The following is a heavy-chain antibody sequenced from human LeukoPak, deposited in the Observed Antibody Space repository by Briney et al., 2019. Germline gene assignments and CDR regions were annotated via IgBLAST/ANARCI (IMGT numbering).Heavy chain of an antibody. CDR1: AGSISSSY. CDR2: IYYSGST. CDR3: ARQGPLTTAVTTRTNPFDY. D-gene: IGHD4-11*01. J-gene: IGHJ4*02. V-gene: IGHV4-59*08. Sequence: SETLSLTCTVSAGSISSSYWSWIRQPPGKGLEWIGHIYYSGSTNYTPSLKSRVTISVDTSKNQFSLKLNSLTAADTAVYYCARQGPLTTAVTTRTNPFDYWGQGTLVTVSS.